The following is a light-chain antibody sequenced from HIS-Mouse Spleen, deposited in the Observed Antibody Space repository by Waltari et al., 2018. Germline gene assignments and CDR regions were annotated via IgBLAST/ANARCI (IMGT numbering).Light chain of an antibody. CDR1: RSDVGCSNY. CDR2: DVS. V-gene: IGLV2-14*03. J-gene: IGLJ3*02. CDR3: SSYTSFWV. Sequence: QSALTQPASVSGSPGQSIPISCPGTRSDVGCSNYVSWYQQPPGKAPKLMIYDVSNRPSGVSNRFSGSKSGNTASLTISGLQAEDEADYYCSSYTSFWVFGGGTKLTVL.